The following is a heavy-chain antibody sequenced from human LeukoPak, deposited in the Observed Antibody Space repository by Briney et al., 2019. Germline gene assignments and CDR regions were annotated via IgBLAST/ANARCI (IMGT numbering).Heavy chain of an antibody. CDR1: GGSLSNYY. D-gene: IGHD1-26*01. Sequence: SETLSLTCTVSGGSLSNYYGNWIRQPPGKGLEWIGNIYYSGSTNYNPSLKSRVTISVDTSKNQFSLKLSSLTAADTAVYYCARRGANSGSYSHFDLWGRGTLVTVSS. J-gene: IGHJ2*01. V-gene: IGHV4-59*01. CDR3: ARRGANSGSYSHFDL. CDR2: IYYSGST.